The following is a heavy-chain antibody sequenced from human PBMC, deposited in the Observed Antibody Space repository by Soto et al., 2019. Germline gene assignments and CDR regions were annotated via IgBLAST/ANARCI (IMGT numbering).Heavy chain of an antibody. Sequence: SETLSLTCTVSGGSISSDAYYWGWIRQPPGKGLEWIGSVYYSGSTYHNPSLKSRVTISVDTSKNQFSLKLRSVTAADTAVYYCARREPLQYHDFWGGVHWFDPWGQGTLVTVSS. D-gene: IGHD3-3*01. J-gene: IGHJ5*02. CDR3: ARREPLQYHDFWGGVHWFDP. V-gene: IGHV4-39*01. CDR2: VYYSGST. CDR1: GGSISSDAYY.